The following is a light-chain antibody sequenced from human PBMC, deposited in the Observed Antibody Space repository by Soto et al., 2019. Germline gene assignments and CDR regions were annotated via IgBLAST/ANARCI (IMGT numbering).Light chain of an antibody. CDR3: CSYAGSSSSVV. CDR1: SSDVGSYNL. J-gene: IGLJ3*02. CDR2: DVN. Sequence: QSALTQPASVSGSPGQSITISCTGTSSDVGSYNLVSWYQQHPGKAPKLMIFDVNKRPSAVSNRFSASKSGNTASLTISGLQAEDEADYYCCSYAGSSSSVVFGGGTKLTVL. V-gene: IGLV2-23*02.